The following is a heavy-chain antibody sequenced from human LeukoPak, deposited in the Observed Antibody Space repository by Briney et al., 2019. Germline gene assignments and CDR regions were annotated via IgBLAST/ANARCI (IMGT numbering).Heavy chain of an antibody. J-gene: IGHJ6*03. V-gene: IGHV3-64*01. CDR2: ISSNGGST. Sequence: PGGSLRLSCAASGFTFSSYAMHWVRQAPGKGLEYVSAISSNGGSTYYANSVKGRFTISRDNSKNTLYLQMGSLRAEDMAVYYCARVPPNYYSYYMDVWGKGTTVTVSS. CDR1: GFTFSSYA. CDR3: ARVPPNYYSYYMDV.